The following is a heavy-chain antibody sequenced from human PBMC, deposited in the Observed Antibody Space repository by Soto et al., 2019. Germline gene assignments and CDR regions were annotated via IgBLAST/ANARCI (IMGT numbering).Heavy chain of an antibody. J-gene: IGHJ4*02. D-gene: IGHD6-19*01. CDR2: ISSSSSYI. CDR3: ARDSYSSGWELRGGLDY. Sequence: EVQLVESGGGLVKPGGSLRLSCAASGFTFSSYSMNWVRQAPGKGLEWVSSISSSSSYIYYADSVKGRFTISRDNAKNSLYLQMNCLRAEDTAVYYCARDSYSSGWELRGGLDYWCQGTLVTVSS. V-gene: IGHV3-21*01. CDR1: GFTFSSYS.